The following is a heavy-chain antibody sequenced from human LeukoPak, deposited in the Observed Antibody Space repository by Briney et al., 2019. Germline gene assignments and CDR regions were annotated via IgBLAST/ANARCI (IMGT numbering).Heavy chain of an antibody. D-gene: IGHD4-23*01. CDR1: GFTFRIFG. J-gene: IGHJ4*02. Sequence: PGGSLRLSCAASGFTFRIFGLNWVRQAPGKGPEWVSYIDARSGITYYADSVQGRFTISRDDARESVFLQMDGLRVDDTAVYYCAKEVDYGANSAGYFEYWGQGTLVTVSS. CDR3: AKEVDYGANSAGYFEY. CDR2: IDARSGIT. V-gene: IGHV3-48*04.